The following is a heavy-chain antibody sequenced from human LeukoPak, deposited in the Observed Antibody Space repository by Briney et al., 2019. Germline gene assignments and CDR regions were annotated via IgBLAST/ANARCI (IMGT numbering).Heavy chain of an antibody. Sequence: GGSLRLSCAASGFTFSNYWMSWVRQAPGKGLEWVANIKQDGSEKYYIDSVKGRFTISRDNAKNSLYLHMNSLRVEDAAVYYCASMKGSGTYSSFDYWGQGTLVTVSS. J-gene: IGHJ4*02. CDR2: IKQDGSEK. CDR3: ASMKGSGTYSSFDY. CDR1: GFTFSNYW. V-gene: IGHV3-7*01. D-gene: IGHD3-10*01.